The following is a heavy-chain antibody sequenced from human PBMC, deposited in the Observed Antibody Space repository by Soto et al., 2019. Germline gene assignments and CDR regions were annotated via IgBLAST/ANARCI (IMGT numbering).Heavy chain of an antibody. D-gene: IGHD3-10*01. CDR2: ISGNGIST. J-gene: IGHJ5*02. CDR1: GFTFNNYA. CDR3: TRDAISMVRGTDNWFEP. Sequence: TGGSLRLSCAASGFTFNNYAMSWVRQAPGKGLERVSAISGNGISTYYADPVRGRFTISRDNSENTLFLQMNRLRADDTAVYYCTRDAISMVRGTDNWFEPWGQGTMGTVSS. V-gene: IGHV3-23*01.